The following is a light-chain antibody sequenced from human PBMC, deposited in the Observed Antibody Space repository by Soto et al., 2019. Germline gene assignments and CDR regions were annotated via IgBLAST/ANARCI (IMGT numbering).Light chain of an antibody. V-gene: IGKV1-13*02. Sequence: AIQLTQSPSSLSASVGDRVTITCRASQDISSALAWYQQKPGKAPALLIYDASTLESGVPSRFSGSGSGTDFILTINSLQPEDFSTYYCQQFNRFPLSFGGGTKVEIK. CDR2: DAS. CDR3: QQFNRFPLS. CDR1: QDISSA. J-gene: IGKJ4*01.